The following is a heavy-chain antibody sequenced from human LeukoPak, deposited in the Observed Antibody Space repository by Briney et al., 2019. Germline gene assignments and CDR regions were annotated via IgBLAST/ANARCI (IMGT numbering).Heavy chain of an antibody. Sequence: PSETLSLTCTVSGGSSSSYYWSWIRQPPGNGLEWIGYIYYSGSTNYNPSLKSRVTISVDTSKNQFSLKLSSVTAADTAVYYCARDRSSPMVAEHYFDYWGQGTLVTVSS. CDR2: IYYSGST. D-gene: IGHD2-8*01. CDR1: GGSSSSYY. J-gene: IGHJ4*02. CDR3: ARDRSSPMVAEHYFDY. V-gene: IGHV4-59*01.